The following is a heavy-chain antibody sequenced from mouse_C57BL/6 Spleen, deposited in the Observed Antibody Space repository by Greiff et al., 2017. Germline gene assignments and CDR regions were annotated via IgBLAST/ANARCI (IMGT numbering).Heavy chain of an antibody. J-gene: IGHJ3*01. CDR3: ARGFAY. V-gene: IGHV1-69*01. CDR1: GYTFTSYW. Sequence: QVQLQQPGAELVMPGASAKLSCKASGYTFTSYWMHWVKQRPGQGLEWIGEIDPSDSYTNYNQKFKGKSTLTVDKSSSTAYMQLSSLTSEDSAVYYCARGFAYWGQGTLVTVSA. CDR2: IDPSDSYT.